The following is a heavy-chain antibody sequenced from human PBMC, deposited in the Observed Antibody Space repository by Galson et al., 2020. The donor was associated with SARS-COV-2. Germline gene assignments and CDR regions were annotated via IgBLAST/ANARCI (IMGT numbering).Heavy chain of an antibody. CDR2: ISYDGSNK. J-gene: IGHJ6*02. V-gene: IGHV3-30-3*01. CDR1: GFTFSSYA. CDR3: ARALTGGYYYGMDV. D-gene: IGHD1-20*01. Sequence: GGSLRLSCAASGFTFSSYAMHWVRQPPGKGLEWVAVISYDGSNKYYADSVKGRFTISRDNSKNTLYLQMNSLRAEDTAVYYCARALTGGYYYGMDVWGQGTTVTVSS.